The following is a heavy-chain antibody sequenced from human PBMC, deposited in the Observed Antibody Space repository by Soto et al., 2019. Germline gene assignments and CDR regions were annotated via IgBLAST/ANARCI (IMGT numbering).Heavy chain of an antibody. CDR2: ILYDGSNK. J-gene: IGHJ6*02. CDR1: GFTFSNYG. Sequence: QVQLVESGGGVVQAGRSLRLSCAASGFTFSNYGMHWVRQTPGKGLEWVALILYDGSNKYYADSVKGRFTISRDNSKNTLYLQVSSLRAEDTAVYYCAKSSDPYNIYFYYGMDVWGQGTTVTVSS. V-gene: IGHV3-30*18. D-gene: IGHD1-1*01. CDR3: AKSSDPYNIYFYYGMDV.